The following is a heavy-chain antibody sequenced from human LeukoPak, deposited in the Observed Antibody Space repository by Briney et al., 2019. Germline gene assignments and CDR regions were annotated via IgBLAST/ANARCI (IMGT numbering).Heavy chain of an antibody. J-gene: IGHJ6*02. CDR3: ARADRGEYGDYTRFYYGMDV. V-gene: IGHV1-18*01. D-gene: IGHD4-17*01. CDR2: ISTYNGNT. Sequence: ASVKVSCKASGYTFNRYGISWVRQAPGQGLEWMGWISTYNGNTNYAQKLQGRVTMTTDTSTSTAYMELRSLRSDDTAVYYCARADRGEYGDYTRFYYGMDVWGQGTTVTVSS. CDR1: GYTFNRYG.